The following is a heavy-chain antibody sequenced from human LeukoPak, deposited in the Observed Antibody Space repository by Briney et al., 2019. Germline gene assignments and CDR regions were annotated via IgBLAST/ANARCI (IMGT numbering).Heavy chain of an antibody. CDR2: IIPILGIA. D-gene: IGHD3-10*01. CDR3: WGYHYYGSGRDAFDI. CDR1: GGTFSSYA. Sequence: ASVKVSCKASGGTFSSYAISWVRQAPGQGLEWMGRIIPILGIANYAQKFQGRVTITADKSTSTAYMELSSLRSEDTAVYYCWGYHYYGSGRDAFDIWGQGTLVTVSS. J-gene: IGHJ3*02. V-gene: IGHV1-69*04.